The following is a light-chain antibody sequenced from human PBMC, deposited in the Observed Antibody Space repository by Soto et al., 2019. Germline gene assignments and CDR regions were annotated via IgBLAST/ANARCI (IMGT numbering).Light chain of an antibody. J-gene: IGLJ1*01. CDR1: RSNIGNNP. Sequence: QSVLNQPPSASGTPGQRVTISCSGSRSNIGNNPVNWYQQLPGAAPKLLIHSNNQRPSGVPDRFSGSKSGTSASLAISGLQSEVEADYYCAAWDDSLNGYVLGTGTKVTVL. CDR2: SNN. V-gene: IGLV1-44*01. CDR3: AAWDDSLNGYV.